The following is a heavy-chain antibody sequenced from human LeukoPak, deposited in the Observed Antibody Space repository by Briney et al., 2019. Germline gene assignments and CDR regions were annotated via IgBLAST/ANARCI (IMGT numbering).Heavy chain of an antibody. Sequence: ASVKVSCKASGYTFTSYYMHWVRQAPGQGLEWMGIINPSGGSTSYAQKFQGRVTMTRDTSTSTVYMELSSLRSEDTAVYYCARDDPPYSSSRTFYYWGQGTLVTVSS. CDR2: INPSGGST. CDR3: ARDDPPYSSSRTFYY. D-gene: IGHD6-13*01. V-gene: IGHV1-46*01. CDR1: GYTFTSYY. J-gene: IGHJ4*02.